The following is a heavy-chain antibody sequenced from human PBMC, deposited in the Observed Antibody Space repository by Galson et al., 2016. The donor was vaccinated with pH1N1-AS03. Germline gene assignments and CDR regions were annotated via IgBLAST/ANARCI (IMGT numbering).Heavy chain of an antibody. CDR2: ISTSGTTI. CDR1: GFSFSDYS. J-gene: IGHJ3*02. V-gene: IGHV3-48*04. Sequence: SGFSFSDYSMDWVRQTPGRGLEWLSFISTSGTTIYYADSVKGRFTISRDNAKNSLYLQMNSLRAEDTAVYYCARGWRENSFDMWGQGTMVTVPS. D-gene: IGHD2/OR15-2a*01. CDR3: ARGWRENSFDM.